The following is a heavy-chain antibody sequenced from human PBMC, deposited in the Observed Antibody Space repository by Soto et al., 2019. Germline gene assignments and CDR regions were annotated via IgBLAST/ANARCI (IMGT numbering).Heavy chain of an antibody. D-gene: IGHD2-2*01. CDR1: GGTFSSYA. V-gene: IGHV1-69*12. CDR2: IIPIFGTA. J-gene: IGHJ4*02. CDR3: AREGRRCISTSCYSYYFDY. Sequence: QVQLVQSGAEVKKPASSVKVSCKASGGTFSSYAISWVRQAPGQGLEWMGGIIPIFGTANYAQKFQGRVTITADESTSTAYMELSSLRSEDTAVYYCAREGRRCISTSCYSYYFDYWGQGTLVTVSS.